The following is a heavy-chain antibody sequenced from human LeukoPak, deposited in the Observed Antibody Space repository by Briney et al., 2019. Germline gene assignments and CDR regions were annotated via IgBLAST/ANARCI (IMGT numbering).Heavy chain of an antibody. CDR2: ISAYNGNT. J-gene: IGHJ4*02. CDR3: ARDRDYDILTGYGY. Sequence: GASVKVSCKASGYTFSNYGITWVRQAPGQGLEWMGWISAYNGNTNYAQKLQGRVTMTTDTSTSTAYMELRSLRSDDTAVYYCARDRDYDILTGYGYWGQGTLVTVSS. CDR1: GYTFSNYG. V-gene: IGHV1-18*01. D-gene: IGHD3-9*01.